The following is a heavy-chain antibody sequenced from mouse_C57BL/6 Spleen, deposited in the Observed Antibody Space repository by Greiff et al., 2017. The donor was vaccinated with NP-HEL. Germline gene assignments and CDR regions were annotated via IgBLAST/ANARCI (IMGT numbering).Heavy chain of an antibody. J-gene: IGHJ2*01. D-gene: IGHD2-5*01. V-gene: IGHV14-4*01. CDR3: TTTYSNYVYYFDD. CDR2: IDPENGDT. Sequence: VQLQQSGAELVRPGASVKLSCTASGFNIKDDYMHWVKQRPEQGLEWIGWIDPENGDTEYASKFQGKATITADTSSNTAYLQLSSLTSEDTAVYYSTTTYSNYVYYFDDWGKGTTLTVSS. CDR1: GFNIKDDY.